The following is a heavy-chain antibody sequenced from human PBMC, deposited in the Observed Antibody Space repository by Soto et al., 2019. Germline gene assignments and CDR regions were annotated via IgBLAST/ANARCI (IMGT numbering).Heavy chain of an antibody. V-gene: IGHV4-4*07. J-gene: IGHJ6*02. Sequence: SETLSLTCTVSGGSISSYYWSWIRQPAGKGLEWIGRIYTSGSTNYNPSLKSRVTMSVDTSKNQFSLKLSSVTAADTAVYYCARDLVGATTFDYYYYGMDVWGQGTTVTVSS. CDR2: IYTSGST. CDR3: ARDLVGATTFDYYYYGMDV. CDR1: GGSISSYY. D-gene: IGHD1-26*01.